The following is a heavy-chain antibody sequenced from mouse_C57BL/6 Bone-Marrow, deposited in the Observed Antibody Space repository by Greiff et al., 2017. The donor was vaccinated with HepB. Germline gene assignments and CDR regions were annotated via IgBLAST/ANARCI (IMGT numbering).Heavy chain of an antibody. J-gene: IGHJ2*01. CDR2: IDPENGDT. CDR3: TTPEYYFDY. V-gene: IGHV14-4*01. Sequence: VQLQQSGAELVRPGASVKLSCTASGFNIKDDYMHWVKQRPEQGLEWIGWIDPENGDTEYASKFQGKATITADTSSNTAYLQLSSLTSEDAAVYYCTTPEYYFDYWGQGTTLTVSS. CDR1: GFNIKDDY.